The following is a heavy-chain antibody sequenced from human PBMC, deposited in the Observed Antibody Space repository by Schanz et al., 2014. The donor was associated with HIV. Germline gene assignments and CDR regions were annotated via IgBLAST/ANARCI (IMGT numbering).Heavy chain of an antibody. V-gene: IGHV3-11*01. Sequence: VQLGESGGGLVKPGGSLRLSCAASGFTFTDNYMSWIRQAPGKGREWLSYIRVNGATREYADSVKGRFAISRDKSKNTLYLQMNSLRVEDTAVYYCAKPEYDSRGNSQSHFDYWGQGTLVTVSS. CDR2: IRVNGATR. J-gene: IGHJ4*02. CDR1: GFTFTDNY. CDR3: AKPEYDSRGNSQSHFDY. D-gene: IGHD3-22*01.